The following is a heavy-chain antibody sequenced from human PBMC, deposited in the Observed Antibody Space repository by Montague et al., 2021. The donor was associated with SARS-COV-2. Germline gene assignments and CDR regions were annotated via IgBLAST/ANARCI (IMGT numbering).Heavy chain of an antibody. CDR3: ARDGGTVTTFLGVGYGIGGLNWFDP. J-gene: IGHJ5*02. Sequence: SETLSLTCTVSGGSISSSSYYWGWIRRPPGKGLEWIGSIYYSGSTYYNPSLKSRVTISVDTSKNQFSLKLSSVTAADTAVYYCARDGGTVTTFLGVGYGIGGLNWFDPWGQGTLVTVSS. CDR1: GGSISSSSYY. V-gene: IGHV4-39*07. CDR2: IYYSGST. D-gene: IGHD4-17*01.